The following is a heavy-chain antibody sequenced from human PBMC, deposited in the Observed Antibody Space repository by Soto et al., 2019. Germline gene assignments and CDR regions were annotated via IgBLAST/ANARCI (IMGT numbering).Heavy chain of an antibody. CDR2: IYYSGST. V-gene: IGHV4-39*01. CDR1: GGSISSSSYY. Sequence: SETLSLTCTVSGGSISSSSYYWGGILHPPGKGLEWIGSIYYSGSTYYNPSLKSRVTISVDTSKNQFSLKLSSVTAADTAMYYCARAGVATIYPGNNWFDPWGQGTLVTVS. D-gene: IGHD5-12*01. CDR3: ARAGVATIYPGNNWFDP. J-gene: IGHJ5*02.